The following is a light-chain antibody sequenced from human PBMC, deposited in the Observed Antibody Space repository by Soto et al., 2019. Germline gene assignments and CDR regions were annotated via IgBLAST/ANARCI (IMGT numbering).Light chain of an antibody. J-gene: IGKJ1*01. CDR3: QHYYTSYTT. CDR2: GAS. V-gene: IGKV3-20*01. Sequence: TQSPGTLSLSPGERATLSCXASQSVTGNYLAWYQQKPGQAPRLLIFGASTRATGIPDRFSGSGSGTDFTLTISRLEPEDFAVYYCQHYYTSYTTFGQGTKVEIK. CDR1: QSVTGNY.